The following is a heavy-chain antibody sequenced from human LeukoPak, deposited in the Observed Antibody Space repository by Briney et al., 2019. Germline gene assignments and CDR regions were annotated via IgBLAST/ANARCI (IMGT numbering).Heavy chain of an antibody. CDR3: VRVYGGSSAGRSFDY. Sequence: ASVKVSCKASGYTFTSYGISWVRQAPGQGLEWMGWISAYNGNTNYAQKLQGRATMTTDTSTNTAYMDLRSLTSDETAVYYCVRVYGGSSAGRSFDYWGQGTLVTVSS. CDR1: GYTFTSYG. D-gene: IGHD1-26*01. CDR2: ISAYNGNT. J-gene: IGHJ4*02. V-gene: IGHV1-18*01.